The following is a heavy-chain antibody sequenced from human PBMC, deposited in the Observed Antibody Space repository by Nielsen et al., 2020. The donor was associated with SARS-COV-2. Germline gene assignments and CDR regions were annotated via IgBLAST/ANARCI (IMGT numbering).Heavy chain of an antibody. V-gene: IGHV4-4*07. CDR3: AKDLVVPAAINGY. CDR2: IYTSGST. CDR1: GGSISSYY. Sequence: SETLSLTCTVSGGSISSYYWSWIRQPAGKGLEWIGRIYTSGSTNYNPSLKSRVTISVDTSKNQFSLKLSSVTAADTAVYYCAKDLVVPAAINGYWGQGTLVTVSS. J-gene: IGHJ4*02. D-gene: IGHD2-2*01.